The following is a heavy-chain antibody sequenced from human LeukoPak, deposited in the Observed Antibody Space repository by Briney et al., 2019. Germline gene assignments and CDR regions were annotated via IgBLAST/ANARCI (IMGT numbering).Heavy chain of an antibody. CDR3: ARGQLHTAMVSIAF. Sequence: SETLSLTCTAYGGPLSGYYGSGIRQPPGKGLEWIGEINHSGSTNYNPSLKSRVTISVDTSKNQFSLKLSSVTAADTAVYYCARGQLHTAMVSIAFCGQGALVTVSS. CDR1: GGPLSGYY. J-gene: IGHJ4*02. V-gene: IGHV4-34*01. D-gene: IGHD5-18*01. CDR2: INHSGST.